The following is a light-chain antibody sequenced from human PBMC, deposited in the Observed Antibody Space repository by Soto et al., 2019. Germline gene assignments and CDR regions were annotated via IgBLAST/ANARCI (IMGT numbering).Light chain of an antibody. V-gene: IGKV3-15*01. CDR2: GAS. CDR1: QSVSSN. Sequence: EIVMTQSPATLSLSPGERATLSCRASQSVSSNLAWYQQKPGQAPRLLIYGASTRATGIPTRFSGSGSGTEFTLTISSLQSEDFALYYCQQYDNSPPYTFGQGTRLEIK. J-gene: IGKJ2*01. CDR3: QQYDNSPPYT.